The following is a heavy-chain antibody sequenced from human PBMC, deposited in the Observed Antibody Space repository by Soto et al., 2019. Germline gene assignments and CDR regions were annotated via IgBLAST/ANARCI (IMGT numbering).Heavy chain of an antibody. V-gene: IGHV1-18*01. CDR3: ARGEYRYYYDSSGYLAWFDP. CDR1: GYTFTSYG. D-gene: IGHD3-22*01. J-gene: IGHJ5*02. CDR2: MSAYNGNT. Sequence: ASVKVSCKASGYTFTSYGISWVRQAPGQGLEWMGWMSAYNGNTNYAQKLQGRVTMTTDTSTSTAYMELRSLRSDDTAVYYCARGEYRYYYDSSGYLAWFDPWGQGTLVTVSS.